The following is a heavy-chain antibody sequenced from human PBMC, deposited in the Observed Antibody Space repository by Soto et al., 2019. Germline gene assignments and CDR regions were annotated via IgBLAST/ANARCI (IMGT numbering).Heavy chain of an antibody. CDR2: IWFDGSNK. V-gene: IGHV3-33*01. J-gene: IGHJ4*02. D-gene: IGHD3-10*01. CDR3: ARAYITMGIPYLDS. Sequence: GGSLRLSCAASGFTLSRYGMHWVRQAPGKGLEWVAVIWFDGSNKNYADSVKGRFTVSKDSSKNTLYLQMDGLGAEDTAVYTWARAYITMGIPYLDSWVQGTLATVSS. CDR1: GFTLSRYG.